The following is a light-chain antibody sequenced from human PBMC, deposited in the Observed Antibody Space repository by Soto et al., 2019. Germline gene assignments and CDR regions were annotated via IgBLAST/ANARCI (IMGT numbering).Light chain of an antibody. V-gene: IGKV3-20*01. CDR2: GAS. CDR3: QQYESSRT. Sequence: EIVLTQSPGTLSLSPGERATLSCRASQSVSSTFLAWYQQKPSQAPRVLIYGASTRATGIPDRFSGSGSGTDFTLTIRRLEPEDFAVYYCQQYESSRTFGQGTKVEMK. J-gene: IGKJ1*01. CDR1: QSVSSTF.